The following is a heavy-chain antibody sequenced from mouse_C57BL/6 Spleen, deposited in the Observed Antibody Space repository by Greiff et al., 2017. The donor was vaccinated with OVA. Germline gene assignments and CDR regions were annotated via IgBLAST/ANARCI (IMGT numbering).Heavy chain of an antibody. Sequence: QVQLKQPGAELVKPGASVKLSCKASGYTFTSYWLQWVKQRPGQGLEWIGEIDPSDSYTNYNQKFKGKATLTVDTSSSTAYMQLSSLTSEDSAVYYCARGITTDPYWYFDVWGTGTTVTVSS. J-gene: IGHJ1*03. D-gene: IGHD1-1*01. CDR3: ARGITTDPYWYFDV. CDR1: GYTFTSYW. CDR2: IDPSDSYT. V-gene: IGHV1-50*01.